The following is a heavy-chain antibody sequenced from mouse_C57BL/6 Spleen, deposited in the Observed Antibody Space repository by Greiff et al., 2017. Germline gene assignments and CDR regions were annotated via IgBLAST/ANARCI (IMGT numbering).Heavy chain of an antibody. J-gene: IGHJ4*01. D-gene: IGHD2-10*02. CDR1: GYTFTSYW. Sequence: VQLQQPGAELVRPGTSVKLSCTASGYTFTSYWMHWVKQRPGQGLEWIGVIDPSDSYTNYNQKFEGKATLTVDTSSSTAYMQLSILTSEDSAVYYCASEGYGTGDYWGQGTSVTVSS. CDR2: IDPSDSYT. CDR3: ASEGYGTGDY. V-gene: IGHV1-59*01.